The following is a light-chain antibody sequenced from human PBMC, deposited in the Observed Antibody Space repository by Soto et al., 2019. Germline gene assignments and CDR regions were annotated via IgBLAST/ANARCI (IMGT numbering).Light chain of an antibody. CDR3: QQSYAAPLT. J-gene: IGKJ4*01. V-gene: IGKV1-39*01. Sequence: QKPGKAPNLLTYAASSFQTGVSSRFSGRGSGTEFTLTIRNLQPEDFATYWCQQSYAAPLTFGGGTKVDIK. CDR2: AAS.